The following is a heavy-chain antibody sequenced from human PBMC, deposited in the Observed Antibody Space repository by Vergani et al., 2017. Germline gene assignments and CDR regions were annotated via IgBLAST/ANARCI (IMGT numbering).Heavy chain of an antibody. Sequence: EVRLLESGGGLVQPGGSLRLSCAASGFTFNIYAMSWVRQAPGKGLEWVSTITYNGGRTYYADSVTGRFTISRDNSKNSLFLQMNSLRAEDTAVYYCARRAFDPEDGYFDLWGRGTLVTVSS. V-gene: IGHV3-23*01. D-gene: IGHD3-3*02. J-gene: IGHJ2*01. CDR2: ITYNGGRT. CDR1: GFTFNIYA. CDR3: ARRAFDPEDGYFDL.